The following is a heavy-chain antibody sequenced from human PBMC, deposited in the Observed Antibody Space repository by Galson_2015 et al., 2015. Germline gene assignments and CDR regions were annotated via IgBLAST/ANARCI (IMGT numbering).Heavy chain of an antibody. CDR3: ARQGLDTAWSEDY. Sequence: QSGAEVKKPGESLKISCKGSGYSFTSYWIGWVRQIPGKGLEWMGMIYPGDSDTRYRPSFQGQVTISVDKSISTAYLQWSSLKASDTAMYYCARQGLDTAWSEDYWGQGTLVTVSS. J-gene: IGHJ4*02. CDR2: IYPGDSDT. D-gene: IGHD6-19*01. CDR1: GYSFTSYW. V-gene: IGHV5-51*01.